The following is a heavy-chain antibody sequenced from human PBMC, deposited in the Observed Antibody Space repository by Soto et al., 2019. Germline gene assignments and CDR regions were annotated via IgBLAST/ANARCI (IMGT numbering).Heavy chain of an antibody. CDR2: IWYDGSNK. D-gene: IGHD5-18*01. CDR3: ARVDTAMASYGMDV. J-gene: IGHJ6*02. V-gene: IGHV3-33*01. Sequence: GGSLRLSCAASGFTFSSYGMHWVRQAPGKGLEWVAVIWYDGSNKYYADSVKGRFTISRDNSKNTLYLQMNSLRAEDTAVYYCARVDTAMASYGMDVWGQGTTLTVSS. CDR1: GFTFSSYG.